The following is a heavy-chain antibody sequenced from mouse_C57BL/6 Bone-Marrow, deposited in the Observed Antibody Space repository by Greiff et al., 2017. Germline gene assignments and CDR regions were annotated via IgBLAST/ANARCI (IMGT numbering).Heavy chain of an antibody. CDR2: IRLKSDNYAT. CDR3: TGMYCGSTRYVDV. Sequence: EVQVVESGGGLVQPGGSMKLSCVASGFTFSNYWMNWVRQSPEKGLEWVAQIRLKSDNYATHYAESVKGRFTISRDDSKSSVYLQMNNLRAEDTGIYYCTGMYCGSTRYVDVWGTGTTVTVSS. V-gene: IGHV6-3*01. J-gene: IGHJ1*03. D-gene: IGHD1-1*01. CDR1: GFTFSNYW.